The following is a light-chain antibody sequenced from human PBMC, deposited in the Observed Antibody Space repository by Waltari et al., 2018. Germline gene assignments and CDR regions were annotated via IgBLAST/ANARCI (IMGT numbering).Light chain of an antibody. CDR1: QSVGTW. CDR3: QQYSSFST. V-gene: IGKV1-5*03. CDR2: MAS. Sequence: DIQMTQSPSTLSASVGDRVTISCRASQSVGTWLAWYQQKPGKAPKLLIYMASSLDSGVPSRFSSSGSGREFTLTISSLQPDDFATYSCQQYSSFSTFGQGTKVDI. J-gene: IGKJ2*01.